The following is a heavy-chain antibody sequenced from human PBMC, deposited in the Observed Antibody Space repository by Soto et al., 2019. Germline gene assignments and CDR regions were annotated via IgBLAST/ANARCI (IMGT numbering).Heavy chain of an antibody. Sequence: SETLSLTCTVSGGSISSYYWSWIRQPPGKGLEWIGYIYYSGSTNYNPSLKSRVTISVDTSKNQFSLKLGSVTAADTAVYYCAREDRYYYYGMDVWGQGTTVTVSS. V-gene: IGHV4-59*01. D-gene: IGHD2-15*01. J-gene: IGHJ6*02. CDR1: GGSISSYY. CDR3: AREDRYYYYGMDV. CDR2: IYYSGST.